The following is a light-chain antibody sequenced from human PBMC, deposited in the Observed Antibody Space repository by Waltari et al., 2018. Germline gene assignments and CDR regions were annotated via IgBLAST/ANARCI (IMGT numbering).Light chain of an antibody. CDR3: QQYNSYSLLT. CDR2: KAS. Sequence: DIQMTQSPSTLSASVGDRFTITCRASQGISNWLAWYQQKPGKAPKLLIYKASTLESGVPSRVSGSGSGTEFTLAISSLQPDDFSTYYCQQYNSYSLLTFGGVTKVEIK. J-gene: IGKJ4*01. CDR1: QGISNW. V-gene: IGKV1-5*03.